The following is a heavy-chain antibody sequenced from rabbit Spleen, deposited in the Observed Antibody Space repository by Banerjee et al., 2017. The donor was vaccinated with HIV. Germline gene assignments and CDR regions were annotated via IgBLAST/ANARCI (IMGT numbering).Heavy chain of an antibody. CDR3: ARDPNYASGHYIYNF. Sequence: QQLVESGGGLVKPGASLTLTCKASGFDFSRGYDMCWVRQAPGKGLEWIGCIYTGNVKTYYASWAKGRFTISKTSSTTVTLQMTSLTVADTATYFCARDPNYASGHYIYNFWGQGTLVTVS. CDR1: GFDFSRGYD. CDR2: IYTGNVKT. V-gene: IGHV1S40*01. J-gene: IGHJ4*01. D-gene: IGHD1-1*01.